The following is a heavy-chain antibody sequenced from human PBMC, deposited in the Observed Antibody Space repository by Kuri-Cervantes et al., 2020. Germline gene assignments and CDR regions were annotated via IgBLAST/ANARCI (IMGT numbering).Heavy chain of an antibody. D-gene: IGHD6-13*01. J-gene: IGHJ4*02. CDR3: ARREIAAAGAFDY. V-gene: IGHV4-38-2*01. CDR1: GYSISSGYY. CDR2: IYHSGST. Sequence: SETLSLTCAVSGYSISSGYYWGWIRQPPGKGLEWIGSIYHSGSTYYNPSLKSRVTISVDTSKNQFSLKLSSVTAADTAVYYCARREIAAAGAFDYWGQGTLVTVSS.